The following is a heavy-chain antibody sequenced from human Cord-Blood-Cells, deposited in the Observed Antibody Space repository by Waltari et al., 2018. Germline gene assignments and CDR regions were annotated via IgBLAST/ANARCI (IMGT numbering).Heavy chain of an antibody. Sequence: QVQLVQSGAEVKKPGSSVKVSCKASGSTFSSYAISWLRPAPGQGLEWMGGIIPIFGTANYAQKFQGRVTITADESTSTAYMELSSLRSEDTAVYYCAQGNWNYLDDAFDIWGQGTMVTVSS. CDR2: IIPIFGTA. CDR3: AQGNWNYLDDAFDI. V-gene: IGHV1-69*01. D-gene: IGHD1-7*01. J-gene: IGHJ3*02. CDR1: GSTFSSYA.